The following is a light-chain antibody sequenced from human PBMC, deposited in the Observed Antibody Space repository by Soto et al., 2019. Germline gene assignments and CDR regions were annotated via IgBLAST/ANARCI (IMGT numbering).Light chain of an antibody. CDR1: QNVLYSSNNKNY. CDR2: WAS. CDR3: QQYYNTPWT. J-gene: IGKJ1*01. V-gene: IGKV4-1*01. Sequence: DIVMTQSPDSLTVSLGERATINCKSSQNVLYSSNNKNYLAWYQQKPGQPPKLLISWASTRESGVPDRFSGSGSGKDFTLTISSLQAEDVAVYYCQQYYNTPWTFGQGTKVEIK.